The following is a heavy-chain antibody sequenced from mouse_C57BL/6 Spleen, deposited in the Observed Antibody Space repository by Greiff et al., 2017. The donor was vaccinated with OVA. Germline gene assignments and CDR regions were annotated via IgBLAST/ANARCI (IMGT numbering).Heavy chain of an antibody. CDR3: AKEDGSHWYFDV. J-gene: IGHJ1*03. CDR1: GFSLTSYG. CDR2: IWSGGST. Sequence: VKLVESGPGLVQPSQSLSITCTVSGFSLTSYGVHWVRQPPGKGLEWLGVIWSGGSTDYNAAFISRLSISKDNSKSQVFFKMNSLQADDTAIYYCAKEDGSHWYFDVWGTGTTVTVSS. D-gene: IGHD1-1*01. V-gene: IGHV2-4*01.